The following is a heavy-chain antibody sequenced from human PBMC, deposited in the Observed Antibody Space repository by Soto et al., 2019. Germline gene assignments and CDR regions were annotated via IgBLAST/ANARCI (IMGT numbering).Heavy chain of an antibody. D-gene: IGHD3-3*01. V-gene: IGHV3-23*01. CDR2: ISGSGGST. J-gene: IGHJ6*03. Sequence: GGSLRLSCAASGFTFSSYAMSWVRQAPGKGLEWVSAISGSGGSTYYADSVKGRFTISRDNSKSTLYLQMNSLRAEDTAVYYCAKAILGVGIWSGYYYYMDVWGKGITVNVS. CDR1: GFTFSSYA. CDR3: AKAILGVGIWSGYYYYMDV.